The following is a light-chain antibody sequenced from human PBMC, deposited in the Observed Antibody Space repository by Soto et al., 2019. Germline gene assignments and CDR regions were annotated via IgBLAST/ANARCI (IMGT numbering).Light chain of an antibody. J-gene: IGLJ1*01. CDR2: EVS. CDR1: TNDVGGYNY. CDR3: NSYTSSTSRPYV. Sequence: QSALTQPASVSGSPGQSMTISCTGTTNDVGGYNYVSWYQQHPGKAPKLLIFEVSSRPSGVSNRFSGSKSGNTASLTISALQAEDEADYFCNSYTSSTSRPYVFGTGTKVTVL. V-gene: IGLV2-14*01.